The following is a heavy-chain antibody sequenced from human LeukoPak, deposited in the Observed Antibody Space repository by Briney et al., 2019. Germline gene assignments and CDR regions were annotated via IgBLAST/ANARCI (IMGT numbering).Heavy chain of an antibody. CDR3: ARRAGAYSRPYDY. V-gene: IGHV3-21*01. CDR2: ISSSSSYI. J-gene: IGHJ4*02. D-gene: IGHD4-23*01. CDR1: GFTFSSYS. Sequence: TGGSLRLSCAASGFTFSSYSMNWVRQAPGKGLEWVSSISSSSSYIYYADSVKGRFTISRDNSKNTLYLQMNSLRAEDTAVYYCARRAGAYSRPYDYWGQGTLVSVSS.